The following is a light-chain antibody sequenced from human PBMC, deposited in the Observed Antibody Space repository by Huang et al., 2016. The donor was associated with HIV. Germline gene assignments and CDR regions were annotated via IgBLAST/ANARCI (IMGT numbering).Light chain of an antibody. Sequence: EIVLTQSPATLSLSPGERATLSCRASQSVNSYLAWYQQKPGQAPRLLIDDASNRATGIPARFSGSGSGTDFTLTISNLQSEDFAVYYCQQRSAWPLTFGGGTKVEI. V-gene: IGKV3-11*01. CDR3: QQRSAWPLT. J-gene: IGKJ4*01. CDR2: DAS. CDR1: QSVNSY.